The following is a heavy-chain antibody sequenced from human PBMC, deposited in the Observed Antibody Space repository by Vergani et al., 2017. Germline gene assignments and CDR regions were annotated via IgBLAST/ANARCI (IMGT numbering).Heavy chain of an antibody. CDR3: ARAIAVAGTMDYYYYMDV. D-gene: IGHD6-19*01. J-gene: IGHJ6*03. CDR2: SYYSGST. Sequence: QVQLQESGPGLVKPSETLSLTCTVSGGSISSYYWSWIRQPPGKGLEWIGYSYYSGSTNYNPSLKSRVTISVDTSKNQFSLNLSSVTAADTAVYYCARAIAVAGTMDYYYYMDVWGKGTTVTVSS. CDR1: GGSISSYY. V-gene: IGHV4-59*01.